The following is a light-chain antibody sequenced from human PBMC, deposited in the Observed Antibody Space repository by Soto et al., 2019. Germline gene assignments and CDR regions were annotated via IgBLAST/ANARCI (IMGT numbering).Light chain of an antibody. Sequence: QSALTQPASVSGSPGQSITISCTGTSSDIGRYDYVSWYQQHPGKAPKLMIYGVTSRPSGVSNRFSGSKSGYTASLTISGLQAEDEADYYCSSYTTSSTLVFGGGTKLTVL. J-gene: IGLJ2*01. CDR1: SSDIGRYDY. CDR3: SSYTTSSTLV. CDR2: GVT. V-gene: IGLV2-14*01.